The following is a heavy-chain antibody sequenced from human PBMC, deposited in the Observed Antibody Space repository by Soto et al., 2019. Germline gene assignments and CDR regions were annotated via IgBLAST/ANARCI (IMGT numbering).Heavy chain of an antibody. V-gene: IGHV3-23*01. CDR2: ISGSGTIT. D-gene: IGHD2-2*01. CDR3: AKAVANAMRGLGAFDF. J-gene: IGHJ3*01. Sequence: EVQLLESGGDLVQPGGSLRLSCAASGFIFSNLAMSWVRQTPGRGLEWVSSISGSGTITSYADSVKGRFTVSRDTSKSMLFLQMNRLRVDDTAVYYCAKAVANAMRGLGAFDFWGQGTMVTVSS. CDR1: GFIFSNLA.